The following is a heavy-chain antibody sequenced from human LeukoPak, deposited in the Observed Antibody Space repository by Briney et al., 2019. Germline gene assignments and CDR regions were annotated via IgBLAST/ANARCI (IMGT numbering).Heavy chain of an antibody. J-gene: IGHJ5*02. Sequence: GGSLRLSCAASGFTFSSYSMNWVRQAPGKGLEWVSYISSSSSTIYYADSVKGRFTTSRDNAKNSLYLQMNSLRDEDTAVYYCARDGSYCGGDCYSDNWFDPWGQGTLVTVSS. V-gene: IGHV3-48*02. CDR1: GFTFSSYS. CDR2: ISSSSSTI. D-gene: IGHD2-21*02. CDR3: ARDGSYCGGDCYSDNWFDP.